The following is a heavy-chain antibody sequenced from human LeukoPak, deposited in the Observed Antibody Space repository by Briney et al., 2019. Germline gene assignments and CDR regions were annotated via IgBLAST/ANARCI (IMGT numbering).Heavy chain of an antibody. CDR2: IYYSGST. CDR1: GGSVSSGSYY. Sequence: SETLSLTCTVSGGSVSSGSYYWSWIRQPPGKGLEWIGYIYYSGSTNYNPSLKSRVTISVDTSRNQFSLKLSSVTAADTAVYYCARSFGSGSYFFDYWGQGTLVIVSS. J-gene: IGHJ4*02. CDR3: ARSFGSGSYFFDY. V-gene: IGHV4-61*01. D-gene: IGHD3-10*01.